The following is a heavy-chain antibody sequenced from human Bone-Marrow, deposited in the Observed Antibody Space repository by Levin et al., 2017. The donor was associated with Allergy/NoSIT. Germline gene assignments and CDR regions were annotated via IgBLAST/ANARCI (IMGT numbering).Heavy chain of an antibody. CDR1: GLTFSSYW. CDR2: VNSDGTNT. CDR3: ALSLTVTTDY. V-gene: IGHV3-74*01. J-gene: IGHJ4*02. Sequence: GGSLRLSCAVSGLTFSSYWMHWVRQAPGKGLVWVSRVNSDGTNTTYADSVKGRFAISRDNDNNTLYLQMNSLRAEDTAAYYYALSLTVTTDYWGQGTTVTVSS. D-gene: IGHD4-17*01.